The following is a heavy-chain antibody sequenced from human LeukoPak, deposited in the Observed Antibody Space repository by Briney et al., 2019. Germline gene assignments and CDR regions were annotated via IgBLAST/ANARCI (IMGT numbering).Heavy chain of an antibody. V-gene: IGHV4-34*01. CDR1: GGSFSGYY. CDR2: INHSGST. J-gene: IGHJ6*02. CDR3: ASRGRRITMVRGVMGYGMDV. Sequence: SETLSLTCAVYGGSFSGYYWSWIRQPPGKGLEWIGEINHSGSTNYNPSLKSRVTISVDTSKNQFSLKLSSVTAADTAVYYCASRGRRITMVRGVMGYGMDVWGQGTTVTVSS. D-gene: IGHD3-10*01.